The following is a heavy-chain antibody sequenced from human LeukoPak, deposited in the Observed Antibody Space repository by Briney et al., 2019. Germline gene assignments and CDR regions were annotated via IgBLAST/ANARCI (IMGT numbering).Heavy chain of an antibody. J-gene: IGHJ6*04. CDR2: IKQDGSEQ. Sequence: PGGSLRLSCVASGFSFSNHRMSWVRQAPGKGLEWVADIKQDGSEQNYVDSVRGRFTISRDNAKNSLYLQMNSLRAEDTAVYYCAELGITMIGGVWGKGTTVTISS. D-gene: IGHD3-10*02. V-gene: IGHV3-7*01. CDR3: AELGITMIGGV. CDR1: GFSFSNHR.